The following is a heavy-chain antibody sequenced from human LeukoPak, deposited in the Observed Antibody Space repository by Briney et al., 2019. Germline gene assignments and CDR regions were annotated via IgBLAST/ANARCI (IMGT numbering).Heavy chain of an antibody. CDR3: ARVGLGVGSGRKASGFDP. D-gene: IGHD3-10*01. Sequence: GGSLRLSCAASGFTFSGYWMTWVRQAPGKGLEWVANIKEDGSEKNYVDSVKGRFSISRDNAKNSLFLLMNSLRAGDTAVYYCARVGLGVGSGRKASGFDPWGQGTLVTVSS. J-gene: IGHJ5*02. CDR2: IKEDGSEK. V-gene: IGHV3-7*01. CDR1: GFTFSGYW.